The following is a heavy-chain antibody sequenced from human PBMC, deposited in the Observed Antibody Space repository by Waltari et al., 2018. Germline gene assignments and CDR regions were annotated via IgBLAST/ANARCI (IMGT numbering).Heavy chain of an antibody. D-gene: IGHD3-10*01. CDR2: IKSNTGGT. CDR1: GYNFNGHY. CDR3: ARDGSGSYWYYMDV. V-gene: IGHV1-2*02. J-gene: IGHJ6*03. Sequence: QVQLVQSGAEVKNPGASVKVSCQASGYNFNGHYIHWVRQAPGQGLGWLGWIKSNTGGTKYAQKFQGRVTMTRAASITTVYMELSSLRSDDTAVYYCARDGSGSYWYYMDVWGKGTTVTISS.